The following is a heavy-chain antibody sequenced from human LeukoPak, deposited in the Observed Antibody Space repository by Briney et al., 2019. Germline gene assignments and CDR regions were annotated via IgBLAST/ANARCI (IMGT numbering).Heavy chain of an antibody. D-gene: IGHD1-26*01. CDR3: ARPLQGVGATNAFDI. J-gene: IGHJ3*02. Sequence: YPSGTLSLTCAVSGGSISSSNWWSWVRQPPGKGLEWIGEIYHSGSTNYNPSLKSRVTISVDKSKNQFSLKLSSVTAADTAVYYCARPLQGVGATNAFDIWGQGTMVTVSS. CDR1: GGSISSSNW. V-gene: IGHV4-4*02. CDR2: IYHSGST.